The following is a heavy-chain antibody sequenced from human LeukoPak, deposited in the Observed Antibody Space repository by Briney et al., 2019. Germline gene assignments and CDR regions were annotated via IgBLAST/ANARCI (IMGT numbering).Heavy chain of an antibody. Sequence: SETLSLTCTVSGGSISSYYWSWIRQPPGKGLEWIGYIYYSGSTNYNPSLKSRVTISLDTSKNQFSLRLSSVTAADTAVYYCARGRGYSGYFGYYYMDVWGKGTTVTVSS. CDR2: IYYSGST. J-gene: IGHJ6*03. CDR3: ARGRGYSGYFGYYYMDV. D-gene: IGHD5-12*01. CDR1: GGSISSYY. V-gene: IGHV4-59*01.